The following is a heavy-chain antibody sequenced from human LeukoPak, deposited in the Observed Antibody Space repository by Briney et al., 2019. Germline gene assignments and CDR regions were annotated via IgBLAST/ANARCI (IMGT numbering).Heavy chain of an antibody. CDR2: ISSSSSTI. J-gene: IGHJ4*02. Sequence: AGSLRLSCAASGFTFSSYEMNWVRQAPGKGLEWVSYISSSSSTIYYADSVKGRFTISRDNAKNSLYLQMNSLRAEDTAVYYCARALWFGETFPAYWGQGTLVTVSS. CDR1: GFTFSSYE. D-gene: IGHD3-10*01. V-gene: IGHV3-48*01. CDR3: ARALWFGETFPAY.